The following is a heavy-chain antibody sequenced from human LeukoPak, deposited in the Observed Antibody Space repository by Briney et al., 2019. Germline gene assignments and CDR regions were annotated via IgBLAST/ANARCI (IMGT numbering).Heavy chain of an antibody. D-gene: IGHD6-19*01. Sequence: SQTLSLTCAISGDSVSSNSAAWNWIRQSPSRGLEWLGRTYYRSKWYNDYAVSVKSRITINPDTSKNQFSLQLNSVTPEDTAVYYCATVIIAVAGRNYYYYGMDVWGQGTTVTVSS. V-gene: IGHV6-1*01. CDR2: TYYRSKWYN. J-gene: IGHJ6*02. CDR1: GDSVSSNSAA. CDR3: ATVIIAVAGRNYYYYGMDV.